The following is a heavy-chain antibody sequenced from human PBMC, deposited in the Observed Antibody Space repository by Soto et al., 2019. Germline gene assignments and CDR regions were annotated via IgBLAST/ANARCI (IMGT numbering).Heavy chain of an antibody. CDR1: GGSIISSNW. J-gene: IGHJ4*02. Sequence: PSETLSLTGAVSGGSIISSNWWRWVSHPPGKVLDGIGEIYHSGRTNYNPSLKSRVTISVDKSKNQFSLKLSSVTAADTAVYYCAGGGSYASYYFDYWGQGTLVTVSS. V-gene: IGHV4-4*02. CDR2: IYHSGRT. CDR3: AGGGSYASYYFDY. D-gene: IGHD2-2*01.